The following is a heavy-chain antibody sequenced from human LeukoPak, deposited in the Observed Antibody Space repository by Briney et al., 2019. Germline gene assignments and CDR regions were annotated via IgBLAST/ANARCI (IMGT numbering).Heavy chain of an antibody. CDR1: GGTFSNYA. Sequence: SVKVSCKASGGTFSNYAIGWVRQAPGQGLEWMGGIIPIFGTANYAQKFQGRVTITADESTSTAYMELSRLRSDDTAVYYCARGVAGSYYYYYMDVWGKGTTVTISS. V-gene: IGHV1-69*13. CDR2: IIPIFGTA. D-gene: IGHD6-19*01. CDR3: ARGVAGSYYYYYMDV. J-gene: IGHJ6*03.